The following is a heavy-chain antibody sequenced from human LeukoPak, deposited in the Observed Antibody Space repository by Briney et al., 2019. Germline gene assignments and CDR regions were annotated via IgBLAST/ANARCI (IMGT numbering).Heavy chain of an antibody. CDR3: ARATVTTYPYPFHHWYFDL. Sequence: GGSLRLSCAASGFTNSSYDMHGGRQATGKGLEWVSAIGTAGDPYYPGSVKGRFTISRENAKNSLYLQMNSLRAGDTAVYYCARATVTTYPYPFHHWYFDLWGRGTLVTVSS. V-gene: IGHV3-13*05. CDR1: GFTNSSYD. J-gene: IGHJ2*01. D-gene: IGHD4-17*01. CDR2: IGTAGDP.